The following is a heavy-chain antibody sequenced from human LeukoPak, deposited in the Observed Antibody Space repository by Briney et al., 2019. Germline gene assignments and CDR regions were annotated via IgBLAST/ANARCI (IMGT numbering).Heavy chain of an antibody. CDR2: IYYSGST. J-gene: IGHJ6*03. CDR1: GGSISSYY. CDR3: ARGPTVTTYTNYYYYYMDV. D-gene: IGHD4-17*01. V-gene: IGHV4-59*01. Sequence: SEALSLTCTISGGSISSYYWSWIRQPPGKGLEWIGYIYYSGSTNYNPSLKSRVTISVDTSKNQFSLKLSSVTAADTAVYYCARGPTVTTYTNYYYYYMDVWGKGTTVTISS.